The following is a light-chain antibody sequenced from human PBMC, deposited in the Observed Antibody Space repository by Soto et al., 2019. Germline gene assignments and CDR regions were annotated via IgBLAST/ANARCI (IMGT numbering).Light chain of an antibody. V-gene: IGKV3-15*01. CDR2: GPS. Sequence: EIVVTQSPATLSVSPGERATLSCRASQSVSNNLAWYQQKPGQAPRLLIYGPSTRASGIPARFSGSGYGREFTLTISSLQSEDFAVYYCQQYVTSSPRTFGQGTKVEIK. CDR3: QQYVTSSPRT. J-gene: IGKJ1*01. CDR1: QSVSNN.